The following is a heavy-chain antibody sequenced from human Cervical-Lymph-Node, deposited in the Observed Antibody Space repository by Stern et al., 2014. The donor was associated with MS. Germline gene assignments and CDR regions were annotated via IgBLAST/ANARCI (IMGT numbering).Heavy chain of an antibody. Sequence: VQMVESGAEGKKTGESVKISWKGSGDNFGDYSSGWVCQKPGEGVEWRGTILPADSASRYSPSFEGQVTSSADESISTAFLQSSSLKASDTGIYYCARHQPAATFAMDVWGQGTTVIVSS. CDR2: ILPADSAS. CDR1: GDNFGDYS. J-gene: IGHJ6*02. V-gene: IGHV5-51*01. D-gene: IGHD2-2*01. CDR3: ARHQPAATFAMDV.